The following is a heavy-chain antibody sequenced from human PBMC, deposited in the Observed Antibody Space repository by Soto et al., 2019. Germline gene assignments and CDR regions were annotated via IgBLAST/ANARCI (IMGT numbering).Heavy chain of an antibody. V-gene: IGHV1-18*01. CDR3: ARGTDDWNFPYSFDY. CDR2: ISGHRGDT. J-gene: IGHJ4*02. CDR1: GYTFTAYG. Sequence: GASVKVSCKTSGYTFTAYGISWVRQAPGQGLEWMGWISGHRGDTRYSRQFQGRITLTTDTPTTTAFLEVMSLKSDDAAVYYCARGTDDWNFPYSFDYWGQGTQVTVSS. D-gene: IGHD1-7*01.